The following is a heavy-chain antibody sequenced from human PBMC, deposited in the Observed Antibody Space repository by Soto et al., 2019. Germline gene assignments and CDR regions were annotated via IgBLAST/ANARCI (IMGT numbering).Heavy chain of an antibody. J-gene: IGHJ4*02. Sequence: GSLRVSCAASVFTCTRYSMHWVRQAPGKGLEWVSSISSTTNYIYYADSMKGRFTVSRDNAKNSVYLEMNSLSAEDTAVYYCARESEDLTSNFDYWGQGTLVTVSS. V-gene: IGHV3-21*01. CDR1: VFTCTRYS. CDR3: ARESEDLTSNFDY. CDR2: ISSTTNYI.